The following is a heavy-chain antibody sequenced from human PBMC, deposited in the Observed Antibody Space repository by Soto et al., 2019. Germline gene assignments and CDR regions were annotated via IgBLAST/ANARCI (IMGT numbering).Heavy chain of an antibody. Sequence: PSETLSLTCTVSSAPVSSTTYTWGWIRQPPGKGLEWVASVYYGGRSYYNPSLNSRVTISVDTSKNQFSLKMTSVTAADTAVYYCARVPDYWGQVILVTVSS. D-gene: IGHD2-2*01. CDR2: VYYGGRS. CDR1: SAPVSSTTYT. CDR3: ARVPDY. V-gene: IGHV4-39*07. J-gene: IGHJ4*02.